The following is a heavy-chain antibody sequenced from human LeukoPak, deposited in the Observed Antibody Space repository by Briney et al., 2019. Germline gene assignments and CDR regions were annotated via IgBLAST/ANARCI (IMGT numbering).Heavy chain of an antibody. V-gene: IGHV4-59*01. D-gene: IGHD3-22*01. CDR3: ARAPRGTYYYDSSGSPVGYYYYYMDV. CDR2: IYYSGST. J-gene: IGHJ6*03. CDR1: GGSISSYY. Sequence: SETLSLTCTVSGGSISSYYWSWIRQPPGKGLEWIGYIYYSGSTNYNPSLKSRVTISVDTSKNQFPLKLSSVTAADTAVYYCARAPRGTYYYDSSGSPVGYYYYYMDVWGKGTTVTVSS.